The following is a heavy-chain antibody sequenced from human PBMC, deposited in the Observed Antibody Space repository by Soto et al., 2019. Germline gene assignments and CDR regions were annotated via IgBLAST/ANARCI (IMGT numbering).Heavy chain of an antibody. Sequence: QVQLVQSGAEVRKPGSSVKVSCKAPGGTFSTYIIIWVRQAHGQGLEWMGRIIPIPDITNYAQKFQGRVTVTADRSTSTAYTELTSLKSEDTAVYYCARDRITTRGDAFYLWCQGTMVTVSS. CDR2: IIPIPDIT. V-gene: IGHV1-69*08. J-gene: IGHJ3*01. CDR1: GGTFSTYI. D-gene: IGHD3-3*01. CDR3: ARDRITTRGDAFYL.